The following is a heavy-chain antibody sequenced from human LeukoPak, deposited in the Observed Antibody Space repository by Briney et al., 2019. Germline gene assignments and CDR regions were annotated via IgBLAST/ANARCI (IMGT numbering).Heavy chain of an antibody. D-gene: IGHD3-10*01. J-gene: IGHJ5*02. Sequence: SETLSLTCTVSGYSISSGYYWGWIRQPPGKGLEWIGSIYHSGSTYNNPSLKSRVTISVDTSKNQFSLRLSSVTAADTAVYYCARPLGGLWFGGGEFDPWGQGTLVTVSS. CDR2: IYHSGST. CDR3: ARPLGGLWFGGGEFDP. CDR1: GYSISSGYY. V-gene: IGHV4-38-2*02.